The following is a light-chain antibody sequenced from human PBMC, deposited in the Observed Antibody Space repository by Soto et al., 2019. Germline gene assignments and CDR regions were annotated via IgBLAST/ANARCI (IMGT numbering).Light chain of an antibody. J-gene: IGKJ4*01. CDR3: LQHNSYPLT. CDR2: AAS. CDR1: QDIRND. Sequence: DIQMTQSPSSLSASVGDRVTITCRASQDIRNDLGCYKQKPGKAPKRLIYAASRLQSGVPSRFSGSGSGTEFTLTITSLQPEDFATYYCLQHNSYPLTFGGGTRVEIK. V-gene: IGKV1-17*01.